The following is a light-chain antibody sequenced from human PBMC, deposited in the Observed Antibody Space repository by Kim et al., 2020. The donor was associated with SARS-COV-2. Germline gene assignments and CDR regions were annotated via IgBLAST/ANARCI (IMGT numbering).Light chain of an antibody. Sequence: EIVLTQSPGTLSLSPGERATLSCRASQSVSNRYLAWLQQKPGQAPRLLIYGASSRATGIPDRFSGGGSGTDFTLTTSRLEPEDFAVYYCQQFGNSPTFGGGTKVDIK. V-gene: IGKV3-20*01. CDR3: QQFGNSPT. CDR1: QSVSNRY. CDR2: GAS. J-gene: IGKJ4*01.